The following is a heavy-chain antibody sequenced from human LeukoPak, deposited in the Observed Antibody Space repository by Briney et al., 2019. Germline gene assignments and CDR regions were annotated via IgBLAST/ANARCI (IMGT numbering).Heavy chain of an antibody. J-gene: IGHJ3*02. CDR2: IYYSGST. D-gene: IGHD6-25*01. CDR1: GGSISSYY. Sequence: SGPTLVKPSETLSLTCTVSGGSISSYYWNWIRQPPGKRLEWIGYIYYSGSTSYNPSLKSRVTVSLDTSKNQFSLKLSSVTAADSAVYYCARGPASSGGLPPGAFDIWGQGTMVTVSS. CDR3: ARGPASSGGLPPGAFDI. V-gene: IGHV4-59*01.